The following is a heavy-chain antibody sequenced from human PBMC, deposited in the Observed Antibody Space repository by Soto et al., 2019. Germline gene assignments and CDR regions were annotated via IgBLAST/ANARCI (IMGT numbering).Heavy chain of an antibody. V-gene: IGHV3-15*07. CDR3: TTAVAATTTLYYYYGMDV. J-gene: IGHJ6*02. D-gene: IGHD2-15*01. Sequence: EVQLVESGGGLVQPGGSLRLSCAASGFTFSNAWMNWVRQAPGKGLEWVGRIKSKTDGGTTDYAAPVKGRFTISRDDSKNTLYLQMNSLKTEDTAVYYCTTAVAATTTLYYYYGMDVWGQGTTVTVSS. CDR1: GFTFSNAW. CDR2: IKSKTDGGTT.